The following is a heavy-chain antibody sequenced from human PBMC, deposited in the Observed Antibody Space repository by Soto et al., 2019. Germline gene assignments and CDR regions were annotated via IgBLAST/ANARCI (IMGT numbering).Heavy chain of an antibody. CDR3: ARARWYDAFDV. Sequence: SETRSRTCAVSGFFISSGNYWGCIRKPPGKGLEWIGSIFHGGNTYYNPSLKSRVTISVDMSKNQFSLKLNSVTAADTAVYYCARARWYDAFDVWGQGTVVTVSS. J-gene: IGHJ3*01. CDR2: IFHGGNT. D-gene: IGHD2-15*01. CDR1: GFFISSGNY. V-gene: IGHV4-38-2*01.